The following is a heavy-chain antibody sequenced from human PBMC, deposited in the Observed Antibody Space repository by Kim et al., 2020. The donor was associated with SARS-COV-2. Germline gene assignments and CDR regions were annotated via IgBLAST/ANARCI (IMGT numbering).Heavy chain of an antibody. Sequence: GGSLRLSCAASGFTFSSYAMSWVRQAPGKGLEWVSVIYSGGSSTYYADSVKGRFTISRDNSKNTLYLQMNSLRAEDTAVYYCARHPPIAAAGTTRRHYYYYYGMDVWGQGTTVTVSP. D-gene: IGHD6-13*01. CDR1: GFTFSSYA. CDR2: IYSGGSST. CDR3: ARHPPIAAAGTTRRHYYYYYGMDV. J-gene: IGHJ6*01. V-gene: IGHV3-23*03.